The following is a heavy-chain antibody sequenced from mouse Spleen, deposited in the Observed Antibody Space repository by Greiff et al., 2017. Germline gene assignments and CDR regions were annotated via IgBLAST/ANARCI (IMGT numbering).Heavy chain of an antibody. CDR1: GYTFTSYT. Sequence: VQLQQSGAELARPGASVKMSCKASGYTFTSYTMHWVKQRPGQGLEWIGYINPSSGYTKYNQKFKDEATLTADKSSSTAYMQLSSLTSEDSAVYYCARSDWDLYFDYWGQGTTLTVSS. V-gene: IGHV1-4*01. CDR3: ARSDWDLYFDY. CDR2: INPSSGYT. J-gene: IGHJ2*01. D-gene: IGHD4-1*01.